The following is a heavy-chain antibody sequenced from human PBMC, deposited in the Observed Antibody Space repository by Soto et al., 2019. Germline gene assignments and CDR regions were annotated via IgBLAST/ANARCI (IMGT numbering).Heavy chain of an antibody. Sequence: ESGGGVVQPGRSLRLSCAASGFTFSSYAMHWVRQAPGKGLEWVAVISYDGSNKYYADSVKGRFTISRDNSKNTLYLQMNSLRAEDTAVYYCARTKGMEPGYYYYYGMDVWGQGTTVTVSS. J-gene: IGHJ6*02. D-gene: IGHD1-26*01. V-gene: IGHV3-30-3*01. CDR3: ARTKGMEPGYYYYYGMDV. CDR2: ISYDGSNK. CDR1: GFTFSSYA.